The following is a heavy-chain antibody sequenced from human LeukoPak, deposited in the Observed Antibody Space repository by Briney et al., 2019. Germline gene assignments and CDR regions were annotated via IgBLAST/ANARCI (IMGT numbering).Heavy chain of an antibody. CDR1: GGSISTNNYY. CDR3: ARHRAYSSSSPFDY. D-gene: IGHD6-6*01. V-gene: IGHV4-39*01. J-gene: IGHJ4*02. Sequence: PSETLCLTCTVSGGSISTNNYYWGWIRQPPGKGLEWIGHIYYDGRTYYNPSLKSRVTMFVDMSKNQFSLRLSSVTAADTAVYYCARHRAYSSSSPFDYWGQGTLVTVSS. CDR2: IYYDGRT.